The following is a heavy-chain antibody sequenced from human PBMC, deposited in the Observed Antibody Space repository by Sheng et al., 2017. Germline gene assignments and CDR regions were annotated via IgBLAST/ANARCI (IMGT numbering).Heavy chain of an antibody. CDR1: GFTFSSYA. Sequence: QVQLVESGGGVVQPGRSLRLSCAASGFTFSSYAMHWVRQAPGKGLEWVAVISYDGSNKYYADSVKGRFTISRDNSKNTLYLQMNSLRAEDTAVYYCARGVKWLRYAFDIWGQGTMVTVSS. D-gene: IGHD5-12*01. J-gene: IGHJ3*02. CDR2: ISYDGSNK. V-gene: IGHV3-30-3*01. CDR3: ARGVKWLRYAFDI.